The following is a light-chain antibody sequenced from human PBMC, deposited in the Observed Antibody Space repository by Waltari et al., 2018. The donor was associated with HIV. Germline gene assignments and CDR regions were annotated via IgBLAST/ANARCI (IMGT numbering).Light chain of an antibody. J-gene: IGLJ3*02. CDR3: NSYATGSAWV. CDR1: SSDVGSYNL. CDR2: EVT. Sequence: QSALTQPASVSGSPGQSITLSCPGTSSDVGSYNLVSWYQQHPGKAPKLMIYEVTKRPSGVSNRFSGSKSGNTASLTISGLQAEDEADYYCNSYATGSAWVFGGGTKLTVL. V-gene: IGLV2-23*02.